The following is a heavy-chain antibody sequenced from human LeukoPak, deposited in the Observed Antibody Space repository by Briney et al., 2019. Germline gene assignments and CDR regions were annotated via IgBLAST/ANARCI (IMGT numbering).Heavy chain of an antibody. V-gene: IGHV4-59*08. D-gene: IGHD2-15*01. Sequence: SETLSLTCTVSGGSISSYYWSWIRQPPGRGLEWIGYIYYSGSTNYNPSLKSRVTISVDTSKNQFSLKLSSATAADTAVYYCARRGYCSGGSCYSTGFFDYWGQGTLVTVSS. CDR3: ARRGYCSGGSCYSTGFFDY. CDR1: GGSISSYY. J-gene: IGHJ4*02. CDR2: IYYSGST.